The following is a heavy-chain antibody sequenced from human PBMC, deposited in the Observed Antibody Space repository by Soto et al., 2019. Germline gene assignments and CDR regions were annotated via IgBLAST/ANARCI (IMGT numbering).Heavy chain of an antibody. D-gene: IGHD3-16*01. CDR2: INWKSDI. V-gene: IGHV3-9*01. CDR1: GFTFDDNA. Sequence: RRLSCAVSGFTFDDNAMHWVRQAPEKGLEWVSGINWKSDIGYADSVKGRFTISRDNAENSLYLQVNSLRAEDTALYYCAISQDRGGRTTFIYWGQGTQVTVSS. J-gene: IGHJ4*02. CDR3: AISQDRGGRTTFIY.